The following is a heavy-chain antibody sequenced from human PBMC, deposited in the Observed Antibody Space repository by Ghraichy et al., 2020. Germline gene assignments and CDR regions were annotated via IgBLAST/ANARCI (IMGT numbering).Heavy chain of an antibody. CDR2: ISASGGHT. CDR1: GFTFSSYA. D-gene: IGHD6-13*01. Sequence: LSLTCAASGFTFSSYAMSWVRQAPGKGLEWVSGISASGGHTYYADSVKGRFTISRDNSKNTLYLQMNSLRAEDTAVYYCAKGGSSWPNDAFDIWGQGTMVTVSS. CDR3: AKGGSSWPNDAFDI. V-gene: IGHV3-23*01. J-gene: IGHJ3*02.